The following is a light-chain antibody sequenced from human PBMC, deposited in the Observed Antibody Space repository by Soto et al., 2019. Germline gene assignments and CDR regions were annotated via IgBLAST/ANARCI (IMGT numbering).Light chain of an antibody. CDR2: AAS. V-gene: IGKV1-12*01. J-gene: IGKJ4*01. CDR3: QQTSSFPLT. Sequence: DIQMTQSPSSVSASVGDRVTITCRASQGITSWLAWYQQKPGRAPKLLIYAASSLQSGVPSRFSGSGSGTDFTLTISCPQPEDFEAYFCQQTSSFPLTCGGGTKVEIK. CDR1: QGITSW.